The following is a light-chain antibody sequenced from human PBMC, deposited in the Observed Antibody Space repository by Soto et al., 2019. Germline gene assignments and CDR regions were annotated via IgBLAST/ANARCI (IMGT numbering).Light chain of an antibody. CDR3: CSYAGDTTFVV. CDR1: SSDVGSYNL. J-gene: IGLJ2*01. V-gene: IGLV2-23*01. Sequence: QSVLTQPASVSGSPGQSITISCTGTSSDVGSYNLVSWYQQHPGKAPKLMIYEGTKRPSGVSNRFSGSKSGNTASLTISGLQAEVEADYYCCSYAGDTTFVVLGGGTKLTVL. CDR2: EGT.